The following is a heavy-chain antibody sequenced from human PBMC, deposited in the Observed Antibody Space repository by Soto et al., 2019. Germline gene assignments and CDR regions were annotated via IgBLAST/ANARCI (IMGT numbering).Heavy chain of an antibody. CDR1: GFSLSTSGMC. CDR2: IDWDDDK. Sequence: SGPTLVNPTQTLTLTCTFSGFSLSTSGMCVSWIRQPPGKALEWLARIDWDDDKYYSTSLKTRLTISKDTSKNQVVLTMTNMDPVDTATYYCARRRMIFGVVIGMDVWGQGTTVTVSS. J-gene: IGHJ6*02. CDR3: ARRRMIFGVVIGMDV. V-gene: IGHV2-70*11. D-gene: IGHD3-3*01.